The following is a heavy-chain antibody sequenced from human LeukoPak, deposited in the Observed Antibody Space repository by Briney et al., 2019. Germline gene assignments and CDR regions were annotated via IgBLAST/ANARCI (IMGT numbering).Heavy chain of an antibody. V-gene: IGHV3-30*02. CDR3: AKDGTYYYDSSGYSFDY. D-gene: IGHD3-22*01. CDR1: GFTFSSYG. CDR2: IRYDGSNK. Sequence: GGSLRLSCAASGFTFSSYGMHWVRQAPGKGLEWVAFIRYDGSNKYYAGSVKGRFTISRDNSKNTLYLQMNSLRAEDTAVYYCAKDGTYYYDSSGYSFDYWGQGTLVTVSS. J-gene: IGHJ4*02.